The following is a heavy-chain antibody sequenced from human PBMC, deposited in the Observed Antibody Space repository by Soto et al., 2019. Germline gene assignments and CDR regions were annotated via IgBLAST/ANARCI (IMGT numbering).Heavy chain of an antibody. CDR3: VRDYSFGFDY. V-gene: IGHV3-48*02. CDR2: IWSASNI. Sequence: EVQLVESGGGLAQPGGSLRLSCAASGFTFSSYSVNWGRQAPGKGLEWVSNIWSASNINYADSVKGRFTVSRDNAKNSMSLQMNGLRDEDTAVYYCVRDYSFGFDYWGQGILVTVSS. CDR1: GFTFSSYS. J-gene: IGHJ4*02. D-gene: IGHD6-13*01.